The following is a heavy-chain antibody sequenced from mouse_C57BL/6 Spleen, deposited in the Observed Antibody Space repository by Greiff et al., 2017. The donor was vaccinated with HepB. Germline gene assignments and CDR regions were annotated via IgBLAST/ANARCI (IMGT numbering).Heavy chain of an antibody. CDR2: IHPSDSDT. V-gene: IGHV1-74*01. J-gene: IGHJ3*01. D-gene: IGHD2-3*01. CDR1: GYTFTSYW. CDR3: APYDGYPAY. Sequence: QVQLQQPGAELVKPGASVKVSCKASGYTFTSYWMHWVKQRPGQGLEWIGRIHPSDSDTNYNQKFKGKATLTVDKSSSTAYMQLISLTSAVSAVYYCAPYDGYPAYWGQGTLVTVSA.